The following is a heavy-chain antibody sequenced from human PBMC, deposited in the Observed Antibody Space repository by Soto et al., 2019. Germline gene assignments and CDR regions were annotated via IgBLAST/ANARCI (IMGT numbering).Heavy chain of an antibody. CDR3: ARAQNLEMATP. CDR2: INAGNGNT. D-gene: IGHD5-12*01. V-gene: IGHV1-3*01. J-gene: IGHJ4*02. CDR1: GYTFTSYA. Sequence: QVQLVQSGAEVKKPGASVKVSCKASGYTFTSYAMHWVRQAPGQRLEWMGWINAGNGNTKYSQKFQGRDTITRDTSASTAYMELSSLRSEDTAVYYCARAQNLEMATPWGQGTLVTVSS.